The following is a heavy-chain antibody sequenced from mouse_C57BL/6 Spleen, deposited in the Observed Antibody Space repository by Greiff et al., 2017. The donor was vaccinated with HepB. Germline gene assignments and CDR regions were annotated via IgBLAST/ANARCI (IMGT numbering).Heavy chain of an antibody. CDR3: ARRKGDYAMDY. CDR2: IYPGSGST. CDR1: GYNFKSYW. J-gene: IGHJ4*01. Sequence: QVQLKESGAELVKPGASVKMSCTASGYNFKSYWINWVKQRPGQGLEWIGDIYPGSGSTNYNEKFKSKATLTVDTSSSTAYMHLSSLTSEYSAVYYCARRKGDYAMDYWGQGTSVTVSS. V-gene: IGHV1-55*01.